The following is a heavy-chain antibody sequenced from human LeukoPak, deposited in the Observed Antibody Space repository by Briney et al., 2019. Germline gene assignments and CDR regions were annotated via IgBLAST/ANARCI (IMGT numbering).Heavy chain of an antibody. J-gene: IGHJ4*02. V-gene: IGHV4-39*07. Sequence: SETLSLTCSVSGGSLRSFSYFWGWIRLPPGKGLEWIGSVSNSGSIYYNPSLDSRASISMDTTKNEVYLKLNYVTAADTAVYYCARDRWLPRHFDYWGQGTLVTVSS. CDR1: GGSLRSFSYF. D-gene: IGHD5-24*01. CDR3: ARDRWLPRHFDY. CDR2: VSNSGSI.